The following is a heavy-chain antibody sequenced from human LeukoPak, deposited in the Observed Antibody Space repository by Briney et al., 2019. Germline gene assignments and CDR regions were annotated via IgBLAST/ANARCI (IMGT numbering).Heavy chain of an antibody. Sequence: SQTLSLTCAISGDSVSSNSAAWDWIRQSPSRGLEWLGRTYYRSKWYNDYAVSVKSRITINPDTSKNQFSLQLNSVTPEDTAVYYCARGYSSGWPDDYYGMDVWGQGTTVTVSS. D-gene: IGHD6-19*01. CDR3: ARGYSSGWPDDYYGMDV. J-gene: IGHJ6*02. CDR1: GDSVSSNSAA. CDR2: TYYRSKWYN. V-gene: IGHV6-1*01.